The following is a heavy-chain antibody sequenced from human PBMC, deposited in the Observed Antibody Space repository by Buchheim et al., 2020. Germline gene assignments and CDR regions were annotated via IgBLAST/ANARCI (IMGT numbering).Heavy chain of an antibody. CDR1: GFTFSSYW. Sequence: EVQLVESGGGLVQPGGSLRLSCAASGFTFSSYWMSWVRQAPGKGLEWVANIKQDGSEKYYVDSVKGRFTLSRDNAKNSLYLQMNSLRAEDTAVYYCARGAQLVYYYYYGMDVWGQGTT. D-gene: IGHD6-6*01. CDR3: ARGAQLVYYYYYGMDV. J-gene: IGHJ6*02. V-gene: IGHV3-7*01. CDR2: IKQDGSEK.